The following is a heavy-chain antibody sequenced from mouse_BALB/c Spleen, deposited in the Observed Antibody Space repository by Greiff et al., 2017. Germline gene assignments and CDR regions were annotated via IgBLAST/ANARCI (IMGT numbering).Heavy chain of an antibody. CDR2: IDPENGNT. V-gene: IGHV14-1*02. J-gene: IGHJ2*01. CDR3: ARSSHYFDY. CDR1: GFNIKDYY. Sequence: VQLQQSGAELVRPGALVKLSCKASGFNIKDYYMHWVKQRPEQGLEWIGWIDPENGNTIYDPKFQGKASITADTSSNPAYLQLSSLTSEDTAVYYCARSSHYFDYWGQGTTLTVSS.